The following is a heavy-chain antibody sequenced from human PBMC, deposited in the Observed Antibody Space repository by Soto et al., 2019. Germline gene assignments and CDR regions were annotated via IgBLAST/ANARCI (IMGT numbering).Heavy chain of an antibody. D-gene: IGHD3-3*01. Sequence: EVQLLESGGGLVQPGGSLRLSCAASGFTFSTYAMGWVRQAPGKGLEWVSAISGSGGTTHYADAVKGRFTISRDSAKNTLYLQMNSLRVEDTAVYYCAKDRDFWGGYYKHRRFDYWGQGTLVTVSS. V-gene: IGHV3-23*01. CDR2: ISGSGGTT. CDR3: AKDRDFWGGYYKHRRFDY. J-gene: IGHJ4*02. CDR1: GFTFSTYA.